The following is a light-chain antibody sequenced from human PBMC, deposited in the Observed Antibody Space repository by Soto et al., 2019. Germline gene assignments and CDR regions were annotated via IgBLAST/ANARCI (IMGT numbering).Light chain of an antibody. CDR2: GAS. J-gene: IGKJ2*01. CDR1: QTVRYNY. V-gene: IGKV3-20*01. CDR3: QHYGGSGYT. Sequence: EIVLTQSPGTLSLSPGERATLSCRASQTVRYNYIAWYQQRPSQAPRLLIYGASRRATGIPDRFSGSGSGTDFTLTITRLEPEDFAVYYCQHYGGSGYTLGQGTKLEIK.